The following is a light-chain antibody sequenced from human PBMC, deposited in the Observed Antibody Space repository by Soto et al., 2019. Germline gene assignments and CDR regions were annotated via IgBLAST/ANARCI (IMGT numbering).Light chain of an antibody. J-gene: IGKJ2*01. CDR2: GAS. Sequence: EIVLTQSPGTVSLSPGERATLSCRASQSVSSRNLAWYRQKPGQAPSLLIFGASNRATGIPDRFSGSGCGTDFTLTITRLEPEDGAVYYCLTYGDSPPAYTFGQGTKLEIK. CDR1: QSVSSRN. CDR3: LTYGDSPPAYT. V-gene: IGKV3-20*01.